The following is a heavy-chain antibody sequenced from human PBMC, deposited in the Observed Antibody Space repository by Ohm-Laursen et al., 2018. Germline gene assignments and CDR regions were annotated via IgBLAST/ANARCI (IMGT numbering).Heavy chain of an antibody. J-gene: IGHJ3*02. V-gene: IGHV4-38-2*01. D-gene: IGHD3-10*01. Sequence: GTLSLTCAVSGYSISSGYYWGWIRQPPGTWLDWIGSIYHSGSTYYTPSLKIRVTNSVDTPKNKFSRKLSSVTAADTAVYYCAGTSGDDAFDIWGQGTMVTVSS. CDR3: AGTSGDDAFDI. CDR2: IYHSGST. CDR1: GYSISSGYY.